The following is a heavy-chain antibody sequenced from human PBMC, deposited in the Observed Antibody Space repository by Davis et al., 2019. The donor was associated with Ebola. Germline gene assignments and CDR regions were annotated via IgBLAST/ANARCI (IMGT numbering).Heavy chain of an antibody. CDR2: IYYSGST. D-gene: IGHD5/OR15-5a*01. CDR3: ARDHSTIYYFDY. CDR1: GGSISSGGYY. V-gene: IGHV4-31*03. J-gene: IGHJ4*02. Sequence: LRLSCTVSGGSISSGGYYWSWIRQHPGKGLEWIGYIYYSGSTYYNPSLKSRVTISVDTSKNQFSLKLSSVTAADTAVYYCARDHSTIYYFDYWGQGTLVTVSS.